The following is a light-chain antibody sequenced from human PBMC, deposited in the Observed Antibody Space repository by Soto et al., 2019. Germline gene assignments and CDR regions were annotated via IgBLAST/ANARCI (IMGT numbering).Light chain of an antibody. V-gene: IGKV3-11*01. CDR3: QQCNSWPLT. CDR1: QSVGSY. Sequence: EIVLTQSPATLSLSPGEGATLSCRASQSVGSYLAWYQKKSGQPPRLLIYDASKRATDIPARFRGSGSGTDFTLTISSLAPEAFAIYYCQQCNSWPLTFGGGTKVEI. J-gene: IGKJ4*01. CDR2: DAS.